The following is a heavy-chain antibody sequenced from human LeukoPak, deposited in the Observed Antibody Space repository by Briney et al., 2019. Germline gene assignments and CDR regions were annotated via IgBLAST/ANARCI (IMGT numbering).Heavy chain of an antibody. D-gene: IGHD5-24*01. V-gene: IGHV3-74*01. J-gene: IGHJ4*02. CDR1: GFTFSSFW. CDR3: ARDRKGDDYNPFDY. Sequence: PGGSLRLSCAASGFTFSSFWMYWVRQAPGKGLVWVSRINSDGSSIRYADSVKGRFTTSRDNAKNTLYLQMNSLRAEDTAVYFCARDRKGDDYNPFDYWGQGTLVTVSS. CDR2: INSDGSSI.